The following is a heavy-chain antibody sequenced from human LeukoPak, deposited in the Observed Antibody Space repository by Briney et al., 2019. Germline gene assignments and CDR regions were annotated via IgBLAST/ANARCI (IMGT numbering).Heavy chain of an antibody. Sequence: GGSLRLSCAASGFNFSDHYMSWVRQTPGRGLEWVTYISGSGATLYHADSVKGRFTISRDNAKNSLSLQMNILRAEDTALYYCARALYGSSGYYDYWGQGILVTVSS. D-gene: IGHD3-22*01. CDR3: ARALYGSSGYYDY. CDR1: GFNFSDHY. V-gene: IGHV3-11*01. J-gene: IGHJ4*02. CDR2: ISGSGATL.